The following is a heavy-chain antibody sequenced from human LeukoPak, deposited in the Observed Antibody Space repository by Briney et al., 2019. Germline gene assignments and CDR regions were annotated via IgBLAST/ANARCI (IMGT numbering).Heavy chain of an antibody. V-gene: IGHV3-21*01. J-gene: IGHJ4*02. CDR1: GFTFSSYS. D-gene: IGHD3-9*01. CDR2: ISSSSSYI. CDR3: ARDGPYYDILTGYYKGPTGYYFDY. Sequence: GGSLRLSCAASGFTFSSYSMNWVRQAPGKGLEWVSSISSSSSYIYYADSVKGRFTISRDNAKNSLYLQMNSLRAEDTAVYYCARDGPYYDILTGYYKGPTGYYFDYWGQGTLVTVSS.